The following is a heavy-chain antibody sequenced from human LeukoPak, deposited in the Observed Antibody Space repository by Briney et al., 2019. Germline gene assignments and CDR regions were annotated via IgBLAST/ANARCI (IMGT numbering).Heavy chain of an antibody. Sequence: ASVKVSCKASGYTFTSYGISWVRQAPGQGLEWMGWISAYNGNTNYAQKFQGRVTMTTDTSTSTAYMELRSLRSDDTAVYYCARRQAPGIAVAPEYAFDIWGQGTMVTVSS. V-gene: IGHV1-18*01. CDR2: ISAYNGNT. CDR1: GYTFTSYG. CDR3: ARRQAPGIAVAPEYAFDI. D-gene: IGHD6-19*01. J-gene: IGHJ3*02.